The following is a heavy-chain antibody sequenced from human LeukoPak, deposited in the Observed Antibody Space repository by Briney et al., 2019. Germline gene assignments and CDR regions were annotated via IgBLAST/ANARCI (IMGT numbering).Heavy chain of an antibody. J-gene: IGHJ4*02. V-gene: IGHV3-23*01. D-gene: IGHD3-10*01. CDR1: GFTFSSYA. CDR3: AKLRTREYYYGSGLIDY. CDR2: ISGSGGST. Sequence: GGSLRLSCAASGFTFSSYAMSWVRQAPGKGLEWVSAISGSGGSTYYADSVKGRFTISRDNSKNTLCLQMNSLRAEDTAVYYCAKLRTREYYYGSGLIDYWGQGTLVTVSS.